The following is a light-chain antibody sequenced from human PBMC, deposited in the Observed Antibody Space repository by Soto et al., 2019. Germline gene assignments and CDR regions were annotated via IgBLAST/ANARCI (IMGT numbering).Light chain of an antibody. CDR1: SSNIGADFG. J-gene: IGLJ3*02. Sequence: QAVVTQPPSVSGAPGQTITISCTGSSSNIGADFGVHWYQQLPGAAPKLVIFVNTSRPSGVPDRFSGSKSGTSASLAITGLQAEDEADYYCQSYDRSLSGWVFGTGTKVTVL. CDR2: VNT. CDR3: QSYDRSLSGWV. V-gene: IGLV1-40*01.